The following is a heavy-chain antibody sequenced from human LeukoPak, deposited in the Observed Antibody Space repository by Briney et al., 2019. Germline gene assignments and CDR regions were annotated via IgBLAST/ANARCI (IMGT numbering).Heavy chain of an antibody. CDR2: INHSGST. D-gene: IGHD4-17*01. Sequence: SETLSLTCAVYGGSFSGYYWSWIRQPPGKGLEWIGEINHSGSTNYNPSLKSRVTISVDTSKNQFSLKLSSVTAADTAVYYCASANTVTSDSGFDYWGQGTLVTVSS. V-gene: IGHV4-34*01. J-gene: IGHJ4*02. CDR3: ASANTVTSDSGFDY. CDR1: GGSFSGYY.